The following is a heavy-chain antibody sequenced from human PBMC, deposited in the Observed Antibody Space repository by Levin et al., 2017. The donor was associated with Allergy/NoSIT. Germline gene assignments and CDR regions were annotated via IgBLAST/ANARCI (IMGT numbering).Heavy chain of an antibody. CDR1: GFSFSTYW. V-gene: IGHV3-74*01. D-gene: IGHD3-16*01. Sequence: PGGSLRLSCVASGFSFSTYWMYWVRQAPGKGLVWVSRINSAGSSTRYADSVKGRFTISRDNGKNTLYLQMNSLRAEDTAEYFCARVAGGDGDASDIWGQGTMVSVSS. CDR2: INSAGSST. J-gene: IGHJ3*02. CDR3: ARVAGGDGDASDI.